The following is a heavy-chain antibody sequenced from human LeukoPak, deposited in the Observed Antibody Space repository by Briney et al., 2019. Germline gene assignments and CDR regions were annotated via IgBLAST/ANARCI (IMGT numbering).Heavy chain of an antibody. CDR3: AGHFGVAPFDP. Sequence: PSETLSLTCTVSGGSISSSSYYWGWIRQPPGKGLEWIGSIYYSGSTYYNPSLKSRVTISVDTSKNQFSLKLSSVTAADTAVYYCAGHFGVAPFDPWGQGTLVTVSS. J-gene: IGHJ5*02. CDR1: GGSISSSSYY. CDR2: IYYSGST. D-gene: IGHD3-3*01. V-gene: IGHV4-39*01.